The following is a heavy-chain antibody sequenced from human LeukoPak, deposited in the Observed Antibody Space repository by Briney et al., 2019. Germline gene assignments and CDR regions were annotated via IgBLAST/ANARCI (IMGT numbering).Heavy chain of an antibody. Sequence: GGSLRLSCAASGFTFSNYWMSWVRQAPGKGLEWVANIKEDGSEKYYVDSVKGRFTISRDNAKNSLYLQMNSLGAEDTAVYYCARVRYCSSTSCYRPLVYWGQGTLVTVSS. CDR1: GFTFSNYW. D-gene: IGHD2-2*01. CDR2: IKEDGSEK. V-gene: IGHV3-7*04. CDR3: ARVRYCSSTSCYRPLVY. J-gene: IGHJ4*02.